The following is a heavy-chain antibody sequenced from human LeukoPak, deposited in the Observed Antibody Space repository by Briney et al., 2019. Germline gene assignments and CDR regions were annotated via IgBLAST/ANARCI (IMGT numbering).Heavy chain of an antibody. J-gene: IGHJ4*02. Sequence: GGSLRLSCAASEFTFNTYWMSWVRQAPGKGLEWVGNINQDGTETFYADSVKGRFIISRDNAENSLYLQMNSLRAEDTAVYYCAKDRYFDYWGQGTLVTVSS. CDR1: EFTFNTYW. CDR3: AKDRYFDY. V-gene: IGHV3-7*03. CDR2: INQDGTET.